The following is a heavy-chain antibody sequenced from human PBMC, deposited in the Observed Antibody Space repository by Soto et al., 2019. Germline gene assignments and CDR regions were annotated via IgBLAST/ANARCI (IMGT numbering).Heavy chain of an antibody. V-gene: IGHV3-48*02. D-gene: IGHD6-13*01. CDR3: ASELGYSSSFDF. CDR1: GFTFSSYS. J-gene: IGHJ4*02. CDR2: ISSSSSTI. Sequence: TGGSLRLSCAASGFTFSSYSMNWVRQAPGKGLEWVSYISSSSSTIYYADSVKGRFTISRDNAKNSLYLQMNSLRDEDTAIYYCASELGYSSSFDFWGQGTLVTVSS.